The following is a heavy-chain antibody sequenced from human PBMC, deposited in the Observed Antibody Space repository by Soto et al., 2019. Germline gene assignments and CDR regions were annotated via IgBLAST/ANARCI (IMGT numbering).Heavy chain of an antibody. CDR3: VRSIQEDMGVAGPKDTWFDP. V-gene: IGHV1-69*02. D-gene: IGHD6-19*01. Sequence: QVQLVQSGAEVKRPGSSVKVSCQTSGGTFRTYTINWVRQAPGQGLEWMGRIIPILDVANYAQKFQGRVTIAAEKTTSTAHMEDRRLRSEDTAVYYCVRSIQEDMGVAGPKDTWFDPWGQGTLVTVSS. CDR2: IIPILDVA. J-gene: IGHJ5*02. CDR1: GGTFRTYT.